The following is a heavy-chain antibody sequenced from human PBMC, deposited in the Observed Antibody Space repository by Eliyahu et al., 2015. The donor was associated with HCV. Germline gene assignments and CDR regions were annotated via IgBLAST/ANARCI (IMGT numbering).Heavy chain of an antibody. Sequence: QVQLVESGGGVVQPGRSLRLSCAASGFTFSSYGMHWVRQAPGKGLEWVAVISYDGSNKYYADSVKGRFTISRDNSKNTLYLQMNSLRAEDTAVYYCAKDFYGSGSYKEYWGQGTLVTVSS. V-gene: IGHV3-30*18. CDR1: GFTFSSYG. D-gene: IGHD3-10*01. J-gene: IGHJ4*02. CDR3: AKDFYGSGSYKEY. CDR2: ISYDGSNK.